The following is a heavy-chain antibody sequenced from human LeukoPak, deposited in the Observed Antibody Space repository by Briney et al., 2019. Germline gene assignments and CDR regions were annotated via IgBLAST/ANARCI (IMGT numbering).Heavy chain of an antibody. Sequence: TSETLSLTCSVSGGSIRGNYWGWIRQTQGKGLEWIGEVNYSGNTNYNPSVKSRVAISVDMSKNHLSLRLNSVTAADTAVYYCARVSDFWNEYYDSYFDYWGQGALVIVSS. D-gene: IGHD3-3*01. V-gene: IGHV4-34*01. J-gene: IGHJ4*02. CDR3: ARVSDFWNEYYDSYFDY. CDR1: GGSIRGNY. CDR2: VNYSGNT.